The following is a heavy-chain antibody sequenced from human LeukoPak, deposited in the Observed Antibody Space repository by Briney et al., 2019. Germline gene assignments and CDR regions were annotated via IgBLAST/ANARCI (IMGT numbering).Heavy chain of an antibody. CDR1: GGSISSSSYY. Sequence: PSETLSLTCTVSGGSISSSSYYWGWIRQPPGKGLEWIGRIYYSGSTYYNPSLKSRVTISVDTSKNQFSLKLSSVTAADTAVYYCARRKNGRYSYGLRTKNYYYYYMDVWGKGTTVTISS. V-gene: IGHV4-39*07. J-gene: IGHJ6*03. CDR2: IYYSGST. CDR3: ARRKNGRYSYGLRTKNYYYYYMDV. D-gene: IGHD5-18*01.